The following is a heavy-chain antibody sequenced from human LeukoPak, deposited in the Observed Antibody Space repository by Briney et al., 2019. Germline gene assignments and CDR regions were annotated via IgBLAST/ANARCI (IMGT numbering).Heavy chain of an antibody. V-gene: IGHV1-46*01. Sequence: ASVKVSCKSSGYTFTSHYIHWVRQAPGQGLEWVGIINPSGGSTSYAQKFQGRVTMTRDTSTSTLYMEVSSLRSEDTAVYYCARDVSSSPAWWFDPWGQGTLVTVSS. J-gene: IGHJ5*02. D-gene: IGHD6-6*01. CDR3: ARDVSSSPAWWFDP. CDR2: INPSGGST. CDR1: GYTFTSHY.